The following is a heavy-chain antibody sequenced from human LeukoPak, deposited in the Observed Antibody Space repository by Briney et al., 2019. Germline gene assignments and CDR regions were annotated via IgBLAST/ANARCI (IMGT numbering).Heavy chain of an antibody. D-gene: IGHD1-26*01. CDR2: VNPNSGGT. CDR1: GYTFTGCY. Sequence: ASVKVSCKASGYTFTGCYMHWVRQAPGQGLEWMGWVNPNSGGTNYAQKFQGRVTMTRDTSISTAYMELSRLRSDDTAVYYCARARKPYSASRDAFDIWGQGTMVTVSS. CDR3: ARARKPYSASRDAFDI. J-gene: IGHJ3*02. V-gene: IGHV1-2*02.